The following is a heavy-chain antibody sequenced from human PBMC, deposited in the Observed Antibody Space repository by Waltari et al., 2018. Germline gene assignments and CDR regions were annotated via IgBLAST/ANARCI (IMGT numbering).Heavy chain of an antibody. J-gene: IGHJ6*02. CDR2: IYYSGST. D-gene: IGHD3-3*01. Sequence: QVQLQESGPGLVKPSETLPLTCTASGGSISSYYWSWIRQPQGKGLEWIGYIYYSGSTNYNPSLKSRVTISVDTSKNQFSLKLSSVTAADTAVYYCARDRPFYDFWSGLDYYGMDVWGQGTTVTVSS. CDR3: ARDRPFYDFWSGLDYYGMDV. V-gene: IGHV4-59*01. CDR1: GGSISSYY.